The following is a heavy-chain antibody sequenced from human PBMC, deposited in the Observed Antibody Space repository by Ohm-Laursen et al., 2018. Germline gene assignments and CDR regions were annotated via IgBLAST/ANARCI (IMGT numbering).Heavy chain of an antibody. Sequence: SLRLSCAASGFTFSSYGMHWVRQAPGKGLEWVAVISYDGSNKYYADSVKGRFTISRDNSKNTLYLQMNSLRAEDTAVYYCAKAPPEGDGYHPDVWGQGTTVTVSS. V-gene: IGHV3-30*18. CDR3: AKAPPEGDGYHPDV. CDR1: GFTFSSYG. CDR2: ISYDGSNK. D-gene: IGHD5-24*01. J-gene: IGHJ6*02.